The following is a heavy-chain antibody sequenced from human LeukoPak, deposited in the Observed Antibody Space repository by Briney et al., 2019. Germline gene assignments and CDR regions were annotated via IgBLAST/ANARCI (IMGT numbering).Heavy chain of an antibody. Sequence: GGSLRLSCAASGFSFSSYGMSWVRQTPGKGLEWVSAISGSGGSTYYADSVKGRFTISRDNAKNSLYLQMNSLRAEDTAVYYCAREAYDILTGYPFDYWGQGTLVTVSS. CDR2: ISGSGGST. J-gene: IGHJ4*02. D-gene: IGHD3-9*01. CDR1: GFSFSSYG. V-gene: IGHV3-23*01. CDR3: AREAYDILTGYPFDY.